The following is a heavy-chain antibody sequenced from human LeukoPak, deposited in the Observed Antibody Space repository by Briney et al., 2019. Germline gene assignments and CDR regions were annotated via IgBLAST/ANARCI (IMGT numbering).Heavy chain of an antibody. Sequence: GGSLRLSCAASEFTFSSYWMHWVRHAPGKGLVWVSRINSDGSSTNYADSVKSRFTISRDNAKNTLYPQMNSLRAEDTAVYYCTRRAAALGAFDYWGQGTLVTVSS. CDR2: INSDGSST. V-gene: IGHV3-74*01. CDR3: TRRAAALGAFDY. CDR1: EFTFSSYW. D-gene: IGHD6-13*01. J-gene: IGHJ4*02.